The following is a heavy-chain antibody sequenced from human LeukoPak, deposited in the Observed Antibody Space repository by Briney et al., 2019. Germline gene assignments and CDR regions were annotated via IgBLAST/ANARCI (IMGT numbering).Heavy chain of an antibody. CDR2: ISAYNGNT. CDR1: GGTFSSYA. V-gene: IGHV1-18*01. Sequence: ASVKVSCKASGGTFSSYAITWVRQAPGQGLEWMGWISAYNGNTNYAQKLQGRVTMTTDTSTSTAYMELRSLRSDDTAVYYCARDIGVPAATYYFDYWGQGTLVTVSS. CDR3: ARDIGVPAATYYFDY. D-gene: IGHD2-2*01. J-gene: IGHJ4*02.